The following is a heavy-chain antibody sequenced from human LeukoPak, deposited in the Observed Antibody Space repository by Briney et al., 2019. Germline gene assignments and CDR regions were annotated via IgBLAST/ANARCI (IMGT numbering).Heavy chain of an antibody. V-gene: IGHV3-23*01. Sequence: GGSLRLSRATSGFTFSNYAMSWVRQAPGKGLEWVSGISTSGGGIYYADSVKGRFTISRDNSKNTLYLQMHSLRDEDTAVYYCARVRAGYYCDNWGQGTLVTVSS. CDR1: GFTFSNYA. CDR3: ARVRAGYYCDN. CDR2: ISTSGGGI. J-gene: IGHJ4*02.